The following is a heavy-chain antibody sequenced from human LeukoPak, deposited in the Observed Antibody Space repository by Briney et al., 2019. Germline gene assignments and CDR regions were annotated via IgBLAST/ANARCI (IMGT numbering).Heavy chain of an antibody. V-gene: IGHV3-15*01. D-gene: IGHD1-26*01. CDR1: GFTFSSYA. Sequence: GGSLRLSCAASGFTFSSYAMSWVRQAPGKGLEWVGRVKSIRDGGTTDYAAPVKGRFTISRDDSKNTLYLQMNSLKTEDTAVHYCSWEYYNRFDPWGQGTLVTVSS. CDR3: SWEYYNRFDP. CDR2: VKSIRDGGTT. J-gene: IGHJ5*01.